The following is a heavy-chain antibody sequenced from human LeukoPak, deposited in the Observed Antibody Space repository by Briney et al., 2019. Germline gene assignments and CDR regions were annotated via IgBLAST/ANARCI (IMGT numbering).Heavy chain of an antibody. CDR2: IYYSGGT. D-gene: IGHD7-27*01. CDR1: GGSIGTSSYY. V-gene: IGHV4-39*07. CDR3: ARDALGRFDY. J-gene: IGHJ4*02. Sequence: SETLSLTCTVSGGSIGTSSYYWGWIRQPPGKGLEWIGTIYYSGGTFYNPSLKSRVTISLDTSKNQFSLNLSSVTAADTAVYYCARDALGRFDYWGQGTLVTVSS.